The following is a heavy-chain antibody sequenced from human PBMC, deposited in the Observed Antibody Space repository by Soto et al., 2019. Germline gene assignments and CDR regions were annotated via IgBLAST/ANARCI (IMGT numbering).Heavy chain of an antibody. D-gene: IGHD6-13*01. V-gene: IGHV1-58*01. CDR2: IVVGSGNT. CDR1: GFTFTSSA. CDR3: AAAPSYSSSWYYYYGMDV. Sequence: QMQLVQSGPEVKKPGTSVKVSCKASGFTFTSSAVQWVRQARGQRLEWRGWIVVGSGNTNYAQKFQERVTITRDMSTSTAYMELSSLRSEDTAVYYCAAAPSYSSSWYYYYGMDVWGQGTTVTVSS. J-gene: IGHJ6*02.